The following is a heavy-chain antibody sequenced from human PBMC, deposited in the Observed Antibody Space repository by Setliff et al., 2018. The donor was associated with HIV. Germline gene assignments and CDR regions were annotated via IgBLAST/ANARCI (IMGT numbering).Heavy chain of an antibody. J-gene: IGHJ3*02. CDR3: AREVDVVTTSDAFDI. D-gene: IGHD2-21*02. Sequence: PPGKGLEWTGYIYYNGNAYYYNPSLKSRTTISLDTSMNQFSLKLTSVTAADTAVYYCAREVDVVTTSDAFDIWGQGTMVTVSS. V-gene: IGHV4-30-4*01. CDR2: IYYNGNA.